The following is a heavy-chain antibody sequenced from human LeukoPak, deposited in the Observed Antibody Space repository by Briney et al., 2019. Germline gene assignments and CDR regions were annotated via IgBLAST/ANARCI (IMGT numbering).Heavy chain of an antibody. J-gene: IGHJ6*04. V-gene: IGHV3-23*01. CDR1: GFTFSSYA. CDR2: ISGSGGST. CDR3: AKARVYCSSTSCRRNGMDV. Sequence: PGGSLRLSCAASGFTFSSYAMSWVRQAPGKGLEWVSAISGSGGSTYYTDSVKGRFTISRDNSKNTLYLQMNSLRAEDTAVYYCAKARVYCSSTSCRRNGMDVRGKGTTVTVSS. D-gene: IGHD2-2*01.